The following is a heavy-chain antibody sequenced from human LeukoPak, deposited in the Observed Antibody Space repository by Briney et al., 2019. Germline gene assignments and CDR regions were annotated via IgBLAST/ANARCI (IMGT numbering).Heavy chain of an antibody. CDR2: INPSGGST. D-gene: IGHD5-24*01. CDR3: ARVRTSRWLQSGLVAFDI. J-gene: IGHJ3*02. V-gene: IGHV1-46*01. CDR1: GYTFTSYY. Sequence: ASVKVSCKASGYTFTSYYMHWVRQAPGQGLEWMGMINPSGGSTSYAQKFQGRVTMTRDTSTSTVYMELSSLRSEDTAVYYCARVRTSRWLQSGLVAFDIWGQGTMVTVSS.